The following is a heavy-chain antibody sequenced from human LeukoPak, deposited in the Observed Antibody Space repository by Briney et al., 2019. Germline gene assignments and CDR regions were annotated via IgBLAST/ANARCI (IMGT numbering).Heavy chain of an antibody. CDR2: TSPDEGLK. CDR1: GFTFANYV. Sequence: PGGSLRLSCAASGFTFANYVTHWVRQAPGKGLEWVAVTSPDEGLKFYGDSVKGRFTISRDNPKNTMYLQMNNLREEDTAVYYCTRDPILGAPDYFDYGGQGTLVTVSS. V-gene: IGHV3-30*04. CDR3: TRDPILGAPDYFDY. J-gene: IGHJ4*02. D-gene: IGHD1-26*01.